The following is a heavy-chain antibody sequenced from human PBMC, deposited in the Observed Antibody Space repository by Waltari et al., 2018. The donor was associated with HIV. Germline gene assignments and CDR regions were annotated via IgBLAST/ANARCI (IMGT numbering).Heavy chain of an antibody. J-gene: IGHJ4*02. D-gene: IGHD3-22*01. CDR1: GYTFTSYA. Sequence: QVQLVQSGAAVKKPGASVKVSCKASGYTFTSYAMHWVRQAPGQRLEWMGWINAGNGNTKYSQKFQGRVTSTRDTSASTAYMELSSLRSEDTAVYYCARDHDSSGYHLDYWGQGTLVTVSS. CDR3: ARDHDSSGYHLDY. V-gene: IGHV1-3*01. CDR2: INAGNGNT.